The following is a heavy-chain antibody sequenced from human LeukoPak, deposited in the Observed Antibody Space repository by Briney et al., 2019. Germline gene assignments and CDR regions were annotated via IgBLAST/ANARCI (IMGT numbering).Heavy chain of an antibody. Sequence: ASVKVSCKTSGYTFSNYDINWVRQATGQGLEWMGWMNPNSGNTGYAQKFQGRVTMTRNTSISTAYMELSSLRSEDTAVYYCARGFSGSSHFDYWGQGTLVTVSS. D-gene: IGHD1-26*01. CDR2: MNPNSGNT. V-gene: IGHV1-8*01. CDR3: ARGFSGSSHFDY. J-gene: IGHJ4*02. CDR1: GYTFSNYD.